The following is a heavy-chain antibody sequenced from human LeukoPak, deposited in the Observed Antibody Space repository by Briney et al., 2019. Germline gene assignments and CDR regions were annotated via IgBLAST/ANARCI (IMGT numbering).Heavy chain of an antibody. CDR2: VSYTGTYT. CDR3: VRDLRFIGGSNWFDP. Sequence: PGGSLRLSCATSGFIFSDYTMNWVRQAPGKGLEYVSSVSYTGTYTFFADSVKGRFTISRDNAKKSLYLQMDSLRVDDSALYYCVRDLRFIGGSNWFDPWGQGTQVIVSS. J-gene: IGHJ5*02. D-gene: IGHD3-3*01. V-gene: IGHV3-21*01. CDR1: GFIFSDYT.